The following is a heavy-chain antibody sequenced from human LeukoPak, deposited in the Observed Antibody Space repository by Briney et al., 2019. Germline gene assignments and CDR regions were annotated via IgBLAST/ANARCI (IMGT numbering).Heavy chain of an antibody. J-gene: IGHJ4*02. CDR3: ASGYYYDSSGYYRGVY. Sequence: GASVKVSCKASGYTFTGYYMHWVRQAPGQGLEWMGGIIPIFGTAIYAQKFQGRVTITADKSTSTAYMELSSLRSEDTAVYYCASGYYYDSSGYYRGVYWGQGTLVTVSS. D-gene: IGHD3-22*01. CDR1: GYTFTGYY. V-gene: IGHV1-69*06. CDR2: IIPIFGTA.